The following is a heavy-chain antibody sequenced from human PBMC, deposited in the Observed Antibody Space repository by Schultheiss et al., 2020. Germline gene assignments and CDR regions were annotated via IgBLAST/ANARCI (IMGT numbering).Heavy chain of an antibody. Sequence: ASVKVSCKASGETFTSYGISWVRQAPGQGLEWMGWISAYNGNTNYAQKLQGRVTMTRDTSISTAYMELSSLRSEDTAVYYCARDGRAGYSSGWNNWFDPWGQGTPVNVSS. D-gene: IGHD6-19*01. J-gene: IGHJ5*02. CDR2: ISAYNGNT. V-gene: IGHV1-18*01. CDR1: GETFTSYG. CDR3: ARDGRAGYSSGWNNWFDP.